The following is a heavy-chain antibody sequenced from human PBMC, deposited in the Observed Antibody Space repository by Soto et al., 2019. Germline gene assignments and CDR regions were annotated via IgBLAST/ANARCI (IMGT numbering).Heavy chain of an antibody. CDR3: ARVVEACSGGSCYYFDY. J-gene: IGHJ4*02. V-gene: IGHV1-69*13. Sequence: VASVKVSCKASGGTFSSYAISWVRQAPGQGLEWMGGIIPIFGTANYAQKFQGRVTITADESTSTAYMELSSLRSEDTAVYYCARVVEACSGGSCYYFDYWGQGTLVTVSS. D-gene: IGHD2-15*01. CDR1: GGTFSSYA. CDR2: IIPIFGTA.